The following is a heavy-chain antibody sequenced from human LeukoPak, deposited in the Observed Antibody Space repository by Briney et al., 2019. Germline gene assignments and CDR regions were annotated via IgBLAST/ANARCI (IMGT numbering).Heavy chain of an antibody. J-gene: IGHJ5*02. CDR1: GGSISSYY. CDR2: LYYSGST. Sequence: PSETLSLTCTVSGGSISSYYWSWIRQPPGKGLEWIGYLYYSGSTNYNPSLKSRVTISADASNNQFSLKLTSVTAADTAVYYCARNGQSGFSFDPWGQGTLVTVSS. V-gene: IGHV4-59*12. CDR3: ARNGQSGFSFDP. D-gene: IGHD2-8*01.